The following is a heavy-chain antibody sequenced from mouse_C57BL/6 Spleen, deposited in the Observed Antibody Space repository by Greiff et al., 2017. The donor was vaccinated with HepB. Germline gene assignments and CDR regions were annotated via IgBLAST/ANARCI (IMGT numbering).Heavy chain of an antibody. CDR1: GFTFSSYG. V-gene: IGHV5-6*01. CDR2: ISSGGSYT. J-gene: IGHJ1*03. D-gene: IGHD4-1*01. Sequence: EVKLVESGGDLVKPGGSLKLSCAASGFTFSSYGMSWVRQTPDKRLEWVATISSGGSYTYYPDSVKGRFTISRDNAKNTLYLQMSSLKSEDTAMYYCARHRNWDRDWYFDVWGTGTTVTVSS. CDR3: ARHRNWDRDWYFDV.